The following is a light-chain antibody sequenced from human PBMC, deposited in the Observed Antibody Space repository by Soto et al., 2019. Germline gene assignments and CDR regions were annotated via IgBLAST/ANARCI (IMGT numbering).Light chain of an antibody. J-gene: IGLJ1*01. CDR2: ENS. V-gene: IGLV3-21*02. CDR3: SSYAGSNILYV. CDR1: NFGSKS. Sequence: SYELTQPPSVSVAPGQTARITCGGSNFGSKSVHWYQRKPGQAPVLVVYENSDRPSGVPDRFSGSKSGNTASLTVSGLQAEDEADYYCSSYAGSNILYVFGTGTKVTVL.